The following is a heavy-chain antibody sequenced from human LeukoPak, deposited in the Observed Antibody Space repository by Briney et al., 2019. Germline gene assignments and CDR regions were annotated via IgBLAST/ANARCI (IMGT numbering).Heavy chain of an antibody. V-gene: IGHV3-15*01. CDR1: GFTFSDVW. Sequence: GGSLRLSCAASGFTFSDVWMSWVRQAPGEGLEWVGRIKSKTAGGTTDYAAPVKRSFTISRDDSKNTPYLQMNSLKTEDTAIYYCSTGPDPTFDYWGRGTMVTVSS. J-gene: IGHJ4*02. CDR2: IKSKTAGGTT. CDR3: STGPDPTFDY.